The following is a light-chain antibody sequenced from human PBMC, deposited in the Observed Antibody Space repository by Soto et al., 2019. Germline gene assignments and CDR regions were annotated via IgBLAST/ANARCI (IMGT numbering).Light chain of an antibody. V-gene: IGKV3-20*01. CDR2: AXS. Sequence: IVLTQSPGAVFLSPGYRATLSXRASDTASISLLAWPQQKPGXAPRVXXYAXSSRATGISDRLSGSGSGTDFTLTISRLESEDFAAYYCQQYGRSTYTFGQGTKVDIK. J-gene: IGKJ2*01. CDR1: DTASISL. CDR3: QQYGRSTYT.